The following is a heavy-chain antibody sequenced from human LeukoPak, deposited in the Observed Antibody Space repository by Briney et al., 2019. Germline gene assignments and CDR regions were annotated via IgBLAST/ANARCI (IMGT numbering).Heavy chain of an antibody. J-gene: IGHJ4*02. CDR1: GFTFNDYS. D-gene: IGHD2-2*01. Sequence: GGSLRLSCAASGFTFNDYSMNWVRQAPGKGLEWVSYISNGGGTIYYADSVRGRFTISRDNDKNSLYLEMNNLRAEDTAVYYCARGGLPAAHDYWGQGTLVTVSS. V-gene: IGHV3-48*04. CDR3: ARGGLPAAHDY. CDR2: ISNGGGTI.